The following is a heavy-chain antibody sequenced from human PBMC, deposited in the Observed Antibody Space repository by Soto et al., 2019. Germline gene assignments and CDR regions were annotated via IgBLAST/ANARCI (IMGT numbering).Heavy chain of an antibody. D-gene: IGHD4-17*01. CDR3: ARGPYGDNAFDI. V-gene: IGHV1-2*02. Sequence: GASVKVSCKASGYSFTDYYMRWIRQAPGQGLEWMGWIAPHRDGTEFAQKFQGRITLTGDTSTSTAYMELKGLTSADTAVHFCARGPYGDNAFDIWGQGTVVTVSS. CDR2: IAPHRDGT. J-gene: IGHJ3*02. CDR1: GYSFTDYY.